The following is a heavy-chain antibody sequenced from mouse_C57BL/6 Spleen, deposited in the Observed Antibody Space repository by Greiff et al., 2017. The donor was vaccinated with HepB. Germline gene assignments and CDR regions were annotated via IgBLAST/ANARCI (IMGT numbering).Heavy chain of an antibody. V-gene: IGHV5-4*01. D-gene: IGHD3-3*01. J-gene: IGHJ4*01. CDR2: ISDGGSYT. CDR3: ARDPARAMDY. Sequence: EVQVVESGGGLVKPGGSLKLSCAASGFTFSSYAMSWVRQTPEKRLEWVATISDGGSYTYYPDNVKGRFTISRDNAKNNLYLQMSHLKSEDTAMYYCARDPARAMDYWGQGTSVTVSS. CDR1: GFTFSSYA.